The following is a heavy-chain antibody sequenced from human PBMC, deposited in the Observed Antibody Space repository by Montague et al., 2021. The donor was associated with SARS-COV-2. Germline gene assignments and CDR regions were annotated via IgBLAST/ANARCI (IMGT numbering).Heavy chain of an antibody. J-gene: IGHJ4*02. CDR3: ASTAGGVVHMRTPKYSDY. CDR1: EFIVSANY. CDR2: IYRGGNT. V-gene: IGHV3-66*01. D-gene: IGHD3-10*01. Sequence: SRRLSLSASEFIVSANYMSWVRQTPRKGLEWVAVIYRGGNTHYSDSVKGRFTISRDNSKNTLYLQMNRLRAEDAGLYYCASTAGGVVHMRTPKYSDYWGQGTLVTVSS.